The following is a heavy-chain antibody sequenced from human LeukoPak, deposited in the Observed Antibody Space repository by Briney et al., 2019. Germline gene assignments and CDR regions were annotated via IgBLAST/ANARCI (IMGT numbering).Heavy chain of an antibody. CDR3: ARDYGGSSPSDY. V-gene: IGHV3-21*05. J-gene: IGHJ4*02. Sequence: GGSLRLSCVASGLTFSSYNMNWVRQAPGKGLEWVSYISSSGSDIYYADSVKGRFTISRDNAKNSLYLHMNSLRAEDTAVYYCARDYGGSSPSDYWGQGTLVTVSS. CDR2: ISSSGSDI. D-gene: IGHD4-23*01. CDR1: GLTFSSYN.